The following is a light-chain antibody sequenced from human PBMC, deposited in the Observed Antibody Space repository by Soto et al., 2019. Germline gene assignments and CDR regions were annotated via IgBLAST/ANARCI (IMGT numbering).Light chain of an antibody. J-gene: IGKJ1*01. CDR1: QSISSW. V-gene: IGKV1-5*01. CDR3: QHYNSYPWT. CDR2: DAS. Sequence: DIQMSQSPSTLSASVGDRVTITCRASQSISSWLAWYQQKPGKAPKLLIYDASSLESGVPSRFSGSGSGTEFTLTISSLQTDDFATYYCQHYNSYPWTFGQGTKVDIK.